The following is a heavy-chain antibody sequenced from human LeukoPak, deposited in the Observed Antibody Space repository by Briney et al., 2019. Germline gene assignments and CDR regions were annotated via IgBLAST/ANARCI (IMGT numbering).Heavy chain of an antibody. Sequence: GESLKISCKGSGYTFTSHWIVWVRQMPGKGLEWMGIIYPDGSDTRYRPSFQGQVTISADQSISTAYLQWSSLKASDTAMYYCARRALDGYIDTWGQGTLVTVSS. CDR3: ARRALDGYIDT. CDR1: GYTFTSHW. J-gene: IGHJ5*02. CDR2: IYPDGSDT. V-gene: IGHV5-51*01. D-gene: IGHD5-24*01.